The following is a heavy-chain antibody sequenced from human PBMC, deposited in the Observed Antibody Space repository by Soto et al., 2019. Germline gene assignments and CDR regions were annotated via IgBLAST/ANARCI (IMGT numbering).Heavy chain of an antibody. D-gene: IGHD1-26*01. Sequence: ASVKVSCKVSGYTFSDYFIQWLRQAPGQGLEWVAWINPKTAATNYAKKFQDRVTLTSDTSFSTAYLELTRLRPDDTALYYCARIKWGLDYYSGMDVWGQGTAVTVS. CDR2: INPKTAAT. J-gene: IGHJ6*02. V-gene: IGHV1-2*02. CDR3: ARIKWGLDYYSGMDV. CDR1: GYTFSDYF.